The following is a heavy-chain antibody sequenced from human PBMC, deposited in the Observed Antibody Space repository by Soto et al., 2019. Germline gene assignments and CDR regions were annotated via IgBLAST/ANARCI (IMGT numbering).Heavy chain of an antibody. CDR2: VYWDDDK. V-gene: IGHV2-5*02. CDR1: GFSLNTRDVG. D-gene: IGHD3-16*01. Sequence: QITLNESGPALVKPTQTLTLTCTFSGFSLNTRDVGVGCIRQPPGKALEWLGVVYWDDDKTYSPSLKSRLTITKDTPKNQVVLRTTTMDPVDTATYFCAHCRGGVASFWGQGTLVTVSS. J-gene: IGHJ4*02. CDR3: AHCRGGVASF.